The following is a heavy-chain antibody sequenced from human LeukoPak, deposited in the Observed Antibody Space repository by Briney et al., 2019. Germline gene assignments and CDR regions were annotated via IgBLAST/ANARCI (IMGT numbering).Heavy chain of an antibody. J-gene: IGHJ4*02. CDR2: ISYDGSNK. V-gene: IGHV3-30-3*01. CDR1: GFTFSSYA. Sequence: GRSLRLSCAASGFTFSSYAMHRVRQAPGKGLEWVAVISYDGSNKYYADSVKGRFTISRDNSKNTLYLQMNSLRAEDTAVYYCARGQYQLPGNFDYWGQGTLVTVSS. D-gene: IGHD2-2*01. CDR3: ARGQYQLPGNFDY.